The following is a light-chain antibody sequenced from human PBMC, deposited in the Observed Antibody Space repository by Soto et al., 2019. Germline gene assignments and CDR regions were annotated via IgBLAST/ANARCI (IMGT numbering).Light chain of an antibody. CDR1: QSLLHSNGYNY. V-gene: IGKV2-28*01. CDR2: LCS. CDR3: LQALQTPYT. Sequence: DMVMTQSPLSLPVTPGEPASISCRSSQSLLHSNGYNYLDWYLQKPGQSPQLLIFLCSNRASGVPDRFSGSGSGTEFTLKISRVEAEDVGVYYCLQALQTPYTFGLGTKLEIK. J-gene: IGKJ2*01.